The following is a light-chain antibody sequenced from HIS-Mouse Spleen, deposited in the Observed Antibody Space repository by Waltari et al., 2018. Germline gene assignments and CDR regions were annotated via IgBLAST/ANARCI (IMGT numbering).Light chain of an antibody. J-gene: IGLJ2*01. CDR1: ALPKKY. V-gene: IGLV3-10*01. Sequence: VSPGQTARITCSGDALPKKYAYCYQQKSGQAPVLVIYEDSKRPSGIPERFSGSSSGTMATLTISGAQVEDEADYYCYSTDSSGNHRVFGGGTKLTVL. CDR3: YSTDSSGNHRV. CDR2: EDS.